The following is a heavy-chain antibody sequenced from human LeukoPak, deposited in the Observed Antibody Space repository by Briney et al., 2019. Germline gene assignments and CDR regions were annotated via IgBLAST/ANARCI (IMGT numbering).Heavy chain of an antibody. CDR2: ISGDGTRT. CDR3: QTTVVRKFDY. V-gene: IGHV3-23*01. D-gene: IGHD4-23*01. CDR1: GFSFSSYA. Sequence: GGSLRLSCAASGFSFSSYAMTWARQAPVKGLEWVSAISGDGTRTYYADSVKGRFTISRDNSKNTLYLQMNSLRAEDTAVYYCQTTVVRKFDYWGQGTLVTVSS. J-gene: IGHJ4*02.